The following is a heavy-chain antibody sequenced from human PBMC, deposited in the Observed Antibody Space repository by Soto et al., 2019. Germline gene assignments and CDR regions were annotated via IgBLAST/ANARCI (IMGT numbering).Heavy chain of an antibody. J-gene: IGHJ6*01. D-gene: IGHD2-2*01. Sequence: EVQLLESGGGLVQPGGSLRLSCAASGFTFSSYAMSWVRQAPGKGLEWVSAISGSGGSTYYADSVKGRFTISRDNSKNTLYLQMTSLGAEDTAVYDCAKEREIVVVLAGYGMDVWGQVSTVSASS. V-gene: IGHV3-23*01. CDR2: ISGSGGST. CDR1: GFTFSSYA. CDR3: AKEREIVVVLAGYGMDV.